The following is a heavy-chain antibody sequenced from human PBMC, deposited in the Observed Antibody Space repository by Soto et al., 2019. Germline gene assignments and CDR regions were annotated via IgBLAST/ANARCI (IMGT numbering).Heavy chain of an antibody. D-gene: IGHD6-13*01. CDR2: IIPIFGTE. V-gene: IGHV1-69*01. Sequence: QVQLVQSGAEVKKPVSSVKVSCKASGGTFSSYAISWVRQAPVQGLEWMGGIIPIFGTENYAQKFQGRVTITADESTSTAYMELSSLRSENTAVYYCARVRVSSSLIDFWGQGTLVTVSS. J-gene: IGHJ4*02. CDR3: ARVRVSSSLIDF. CDR1: GGTFSSYA.